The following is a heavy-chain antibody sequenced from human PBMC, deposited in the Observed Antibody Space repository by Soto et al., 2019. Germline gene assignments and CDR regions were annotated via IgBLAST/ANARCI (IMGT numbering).Heavy chain of an antibody. J-gene: IGHJ3*02. CDR2: IIPIFGTA. V-gene: IGHV1-69*13. CDR1: GGTFSSYA. Sequence: SVKVSCKASGGTFSSYAISWVRQAPGQGLEWMGGIIPIFGTANYAQKFQGRVTITADESTSTAYMELSSLRSEDTAVYYCARVSQKDYYDSSGYLGSRAFDIWGQGTMVTV. D-gene: IGHD3-22*01. CDR3: ARVSQKDYYDSSGYLGSRAFDI.